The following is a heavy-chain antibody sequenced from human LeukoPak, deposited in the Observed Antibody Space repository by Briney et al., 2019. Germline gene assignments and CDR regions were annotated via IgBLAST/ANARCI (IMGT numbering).Heavy chain of an antibody. CDR3: ARDLVTVTKGLDI. J-gene: IGHJ3*02. V-gene: IGHV4-59*11. CDR1: DDSFSRHY. CDR2: ISYIGST. Sequence: SETLSLTCAVSDDSFSRHYWTWIRQPPGKGLEWIGYISYIGSTDYNPSLKSRVTISIDTSKNQFSLKLSCVTAADTAVYYCARDLVTVTKGLDIWGQGTMVSVSS. D-gene: IGHD4-17*01.